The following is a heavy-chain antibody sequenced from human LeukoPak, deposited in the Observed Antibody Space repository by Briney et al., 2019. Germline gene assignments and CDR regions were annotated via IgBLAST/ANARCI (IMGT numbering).Heavy chain of an antibody. CDR1: GDSLSSSSYY. J-gene: IGHJ1*01. V-gene: IGHV4-39*01. CDR2: IYYSGST. D-gene: IGHD3-22*01. CDR3: ARRRYYDSTGYLD. Sequence: PSETLSVTCTISGDSLSSSSYYWDWIRQCPGKGLEWIGTIYYSGSTYYNASLKSRLFISIDTSNNQFSLRLSFVTAADTAVYYCARRRYYDSTGYLDWGQGTLITVSS.